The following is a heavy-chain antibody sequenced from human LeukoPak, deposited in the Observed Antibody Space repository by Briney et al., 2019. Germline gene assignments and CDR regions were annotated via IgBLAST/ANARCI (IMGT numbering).Heavy chain of an antibody. CDR1: GGSISSGGYY. J-gene: IGHJ5*02. CDR2: IYYSRST. D-gene: IGHD6-6*01. CDR3: ARQALDPASIAAPDWFDP. V-gene: IGHV4-39*01. Sequence: PSQTLSLTCTVSGGSISSGGYYWRWVPQHPGKGLERIVSIYYSRSTYYNPSLKSRVTIAVDTSKNQFSLKLSSVTAADTAVYYRARQALDPASIAAPDWFDPWGQGTLVTVSS.